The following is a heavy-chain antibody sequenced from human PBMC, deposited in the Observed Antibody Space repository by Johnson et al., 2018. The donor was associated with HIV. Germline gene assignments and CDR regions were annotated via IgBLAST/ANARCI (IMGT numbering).Heavy chain of an antibody. Sequence: VQLVESGGGVVQPGRSRRLSCAASGFIFSSYGMHWVRQAPGKGLEWVAFIRYDGSNKYYADSVKGRFTISIDNSKNTLYLQMNSLRAEDTALYYCARDQSTEVGPTFVAAFDIWGQGTMVTVSS. CDR3: ARDQSTEVGPTFVAAFDI. CDR1: GFIFSSYG. J-gene: IGHJ3*02. V-gene: IGHV3-30*02. D-gene: IGHD1-26*01. CDR2: IRYDGSNK.